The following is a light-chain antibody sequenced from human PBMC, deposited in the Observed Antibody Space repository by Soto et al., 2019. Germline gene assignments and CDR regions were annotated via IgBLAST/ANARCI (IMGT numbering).Light chain of an antibody. J-gene: IGKJ2*01. Sequence: DIVLTQSPGTLSLSPGERATLSCRASQSVSSNYLAWYQQKPGQTPRLLIYDASYRAIGFPARFSGGGSGTNFTLTISTLEHQVFAVYDCQQRSNWPGTFGRGTNLDI. CDR2: DAS. V-gene: IGKV3-11*01. CDR3: QQRSNWPGT. CDR1: QSVSSNY.